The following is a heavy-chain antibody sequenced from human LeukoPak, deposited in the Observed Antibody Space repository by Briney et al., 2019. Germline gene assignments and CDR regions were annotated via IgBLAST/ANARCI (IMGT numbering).Heavy chain of an antibody. J-gene: IGHJ6*02. V-gene: IGHV3-23*01. CDR2: ISGDGGGT. CDR1: GFTFSSYS. Sequence: GGPLRLSCAASGFTFSSYSMNWVRQAPGKGLEWVSSISGDGGGTYYADSVKGRFTISRDNSKNTLYLQINSLRAEDTALYYCAKVGVAARIKDYYYGMDVWGQGTTVTVSS. D-gene: IGHD2-15*01. CDR3: AKVGVAARIKDYYYGMDV.